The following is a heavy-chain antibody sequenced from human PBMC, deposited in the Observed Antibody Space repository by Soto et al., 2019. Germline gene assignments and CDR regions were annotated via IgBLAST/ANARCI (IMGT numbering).Heavy chain of an antibody. CDR3: AREFWSGPSDY. D-gene: IGHD3-3*01. CDR1: GFTFSSYG. V-gene: IGHV3-33*01. Sequence: QVQLVESGGGVVQPGRSLRLSCAASGFTFSSYGLHWVRQAPGKGLGWVAVIWSDGSNKYYADSVKGRFTISRHNSLITLYLHMNSLRAPDTAVDYCAREFWSGPSDYWGQGTLVTVAS. CDR2: IWSDGSNK. J-gene: IGHJ4*02.